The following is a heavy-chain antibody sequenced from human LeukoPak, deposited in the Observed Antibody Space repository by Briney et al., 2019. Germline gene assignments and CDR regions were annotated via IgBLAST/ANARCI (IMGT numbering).Heavy chain of an antibody. CDR2: ISYDGSNK. CDR3: ARGADIVVVAAAPSY. CDR1: GFTFSSYA. D-gene: IGHD2-15*01. J-gene: IGHJ4*02. V-gene: IGHV3-30*04. Sequence: AGGSLRLSCAASGFTFSSYAMHWVRQAPGKGLEWVAVISYDGSNKYYADSVKGRFTISRDNSKNTLYLQMNSLRAEDTAVYYCARGADIVVVAAAPSYWGQGTLVTVSS.